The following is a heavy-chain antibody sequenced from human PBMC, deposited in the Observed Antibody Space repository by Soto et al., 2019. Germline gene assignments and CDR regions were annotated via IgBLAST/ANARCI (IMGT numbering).Heavy chain of an antibody. V-gene: IGHV4-39*01. Sequence: QLQLQESGPGLVKPSETLSLTCTVSGGSISSSYYWGWIRQPPGKGLEWIGSIYYRGSTYYNPSLKSRVTISVDTSQTQFTLKLSSVTAADTAVYCCASLWFGESPYWGQGTLVTVSS. J-gene: IGHJ4*02. CDR3: ASLWFGESPY. CDR1: GGSISSSYY. CDR2: IYYRGST. D-gene: IGHD3-10*01.